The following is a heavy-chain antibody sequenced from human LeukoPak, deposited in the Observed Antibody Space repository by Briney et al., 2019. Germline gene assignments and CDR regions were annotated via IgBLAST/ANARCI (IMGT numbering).Heavy chain of an antibody. CDR3: AKEALSGSGSYSFDY. J-gene: IGHJ4*02. V-gene: IGHV3-30*18. CDR2: ISYDGSNK. Sequence: PGRSLRLSCAASGFTFSSYGMHWVRQAPGKGLEWVAVISYDGSNKYYADSVKGRFTISRDNSKNMLYLQMNSLRAEDTAVYYCAKEALSGSGSYSFDYWGQGTLVTVSS. D-gene: IGHD3-10*01. CDR1: GFTFSSYG.